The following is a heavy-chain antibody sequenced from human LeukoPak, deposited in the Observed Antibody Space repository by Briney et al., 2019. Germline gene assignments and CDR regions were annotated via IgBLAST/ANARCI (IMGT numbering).Heavy chain of an antibody. CDR2: IKQDGSEK. J-gene: IGHJ3*02. D-gene: IGHD7-27*01. CDR1: GFTFSSYW. CDR3: VRDCWGTPHGVDGFDI. Sequence: GGSLRLSCAASGFTFSSYWMSWVRQAPGKGLEWVANIKQDGSEKKYVDSAKGRFIISRDNAKNSLYLQMNSLRAEDTAVYHCVRDCWGTPHGVDGFDIWGQGTMVTVSS. V-gene: IGHV3-7*05.